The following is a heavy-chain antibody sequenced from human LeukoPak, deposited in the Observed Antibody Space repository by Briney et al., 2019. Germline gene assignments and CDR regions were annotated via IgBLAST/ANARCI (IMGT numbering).Heavy chain of an antibody. CDR3: VRESCSGGSCTYDPFDI. J-gene: IGHJ3*02. CDR2: ITNDGSST. D-gene: IGHD2-15*01. V-gene: IGHV3-74*01. Sequence: GGSLRLSCAASGLTFSSHWMHWVRQAPGKGLVWVSRITNDGSSTTYADSVKGRFTISRDNAKNTLYLQMSSLRAEDTAVYFCVRESCSGGSCTYDPFDIWGHGTMVTVST. CDR1: GLTFSSHW.